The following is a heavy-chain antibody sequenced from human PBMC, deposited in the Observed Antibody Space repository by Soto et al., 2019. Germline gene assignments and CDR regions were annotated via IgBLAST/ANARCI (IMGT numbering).Heavy chain of an antibody. CDR1: GFTFSSYG. J-gene: IGHJ6*02. CDR3: ANGWSGSYSYYYGMDV. Sequence: GGSLRLPCAASGFTFSSYGMHWVRQAPGKGLEWVAVISYDGSNKYYADSVKGRFTISRDNSKNTLYLQMNSLRAEDTAVYYCANGWSGSYSYYYGMDVWGQGTTVTVSS. CDR2: ISYDGSNK. D-gene: IGHD1-26*01. V-gene: IGHV3-30*18.